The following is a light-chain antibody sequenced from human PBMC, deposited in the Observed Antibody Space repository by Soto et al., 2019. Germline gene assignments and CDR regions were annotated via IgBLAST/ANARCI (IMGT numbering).Light chain of an antibody. CDR3: MQALQTLHT. CDR1: QILLDSNGYNY. CDR2: LGS. V-gene: IGKV2-28*01. J-gene: IGKJ2*01. Sequence: EIVMTQSPLSLPVTPGEPASISCRSSQILLDSNGYNYLDWYLQKPGQSPQLLIYLGSNRASGVPDRFSGSGSGTDFTLKISRVEAEDVGVYYCMQALQTLHTFGQGTKLEIK.